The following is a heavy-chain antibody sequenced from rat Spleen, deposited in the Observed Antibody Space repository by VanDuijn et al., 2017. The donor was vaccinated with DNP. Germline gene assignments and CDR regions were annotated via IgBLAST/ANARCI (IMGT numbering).Heavy chain of an antibody. V-gene: IGHV5-31*01. Sequence: EVQLVESGGDLVQPGRSLKLSCVVSGFTFNNYWMTWIRQVPGKGLEWVASITYSDGITYYPDSVKGRFTISRDNAKNTLYLQMNSLRSEDTATYYCARHEGYYSGGAHWYFDFWGPGTMVTVSS. D-gene: IGHD1-1*01. CDR1: GFTFNNYW. CDR2: ITYSDGIT. CDR3: ARHEGYYSGGAHWYFDF. J-gene: IGHJ1*01.